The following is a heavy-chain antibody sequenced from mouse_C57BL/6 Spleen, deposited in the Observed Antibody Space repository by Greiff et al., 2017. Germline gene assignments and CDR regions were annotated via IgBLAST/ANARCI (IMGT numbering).Heavy chain of an antibody. CDR2: INYDGSST. Sequence: EVHLVESEGGLVQPGSSMKLSCTASGFTFSDYYMAWVRQVPEKGLEWVANINYDGSSTYYLDSLKSRFIISRDNAKNILYLQMSSLKSEDTATYYCARGRSYYSNYEGAMDYWGQGTSVTVSS. CDR3: ARGRSYYSNYEGAMDY. CDR1: GFTFSDYY. V-gene: IGHV5-16*01. J-gene: IGHJ4*01. D-gene: IGHD2-5*01.